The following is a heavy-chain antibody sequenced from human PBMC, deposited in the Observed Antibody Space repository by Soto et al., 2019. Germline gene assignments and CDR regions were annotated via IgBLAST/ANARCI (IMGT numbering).Heavy chain of an antibody. Sequence: QVQLVQSGAEVKKPGSSVKVSCKASGGTFSSYAISWVRQAPGQGLEWMGGIIPIFGTANYAQKFQGRVTITADESTSTAYMELSSLRYEDTAVYYCARVGYSYGNSYYFDYWGQGTLVTVSS. D-gene: IGHD5-18*01. CDR3: ARVGYSYGNSYYFDY. CDR2: IIPIFGTA. V-gene: IGHV1-69*01. CDR1: GGTFSSYA. J-gene: IGHJ4*02.